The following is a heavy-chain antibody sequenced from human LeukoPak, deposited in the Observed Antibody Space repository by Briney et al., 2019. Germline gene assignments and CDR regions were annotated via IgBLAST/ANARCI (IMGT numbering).Heavy chain of an antibody. CDR2: INPNSGGT. V-gene: IGHV1-2*02. Sequence: ASVKVSCKASGYTFTGYYMHWVRQAPGQGLEWMGWINPNSGGTNYAQKFQGRVTMTRDMSTSTVYMELSSLRSEDTAVYYCARETDYGGPFDYWGQGTLVTVSS. CDR3: ARETDYGGPFDY. CDR1: GYTFTGYY. J-gene: IGHJ4*02. D-gene: IGHD4-23*01.